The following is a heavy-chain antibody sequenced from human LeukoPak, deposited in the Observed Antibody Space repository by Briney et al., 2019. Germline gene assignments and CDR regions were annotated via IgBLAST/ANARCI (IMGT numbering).Heavy chain of an antibody. D-gene: IGHD2-15*01. CDR2: MNPKSGNT. V-gene: IGHV1-8*01. CDR3: ARVPTLGYCDGGSCYRFDF. Sequence: ASVKISCKASEYTFTSYDINWVRQAPGQGLEWMGWMNPKSGNTGYAQKFQGGVSMTRDTSISIAYMELNSLRYEDTAVYYCARVPTLGYCDGGSCYRFDFWGQGTPVTVSS. CDR1: EYTFTSYD. J-gene: IGHJ4*02.